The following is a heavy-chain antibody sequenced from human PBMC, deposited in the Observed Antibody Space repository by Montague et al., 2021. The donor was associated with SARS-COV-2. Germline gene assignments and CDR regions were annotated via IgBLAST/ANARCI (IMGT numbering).Heavy chain of an antibody. D-gene: IGHD3-10*01. J-gene: IGHJ6*02. Sequence: SETLSLTCAVYGGSLSGYYWSWIRQPPEKGLEWIGEINHNANTKYNPSLKSPVTISIDTSKNQFSLKMTSVTAADTATYYCASGIYPSGSYYNRYHYGLNXWGPGTTVIVSS. CDR2: INHNANT. CDR1: GGSLSGYY. V-gene: IGHV4-34*01. CDR3: ASGIYPSGSYYNRYHYGLNX.